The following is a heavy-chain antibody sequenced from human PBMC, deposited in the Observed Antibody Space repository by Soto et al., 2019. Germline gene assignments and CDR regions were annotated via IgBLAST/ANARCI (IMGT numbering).Heavy chain of an antibody. V-gene: IGHV4-59*01. CDR2: ISYTGST. Sequence: SQRMSLTCTVAGGSITSFYWSWIRQTPGKGVEWIGHISYTGSTNYNPAPKSRVTIAVDTSKKQFSLNLTSVTAADTAVYYCARECNGCYYSDYWGQGALVTVSS. CDR3: ARECNGCYYSDY. CDR1: GGSITSFY. J-gene: IGHJ4*02. D-gene: IGHD6-19*01.